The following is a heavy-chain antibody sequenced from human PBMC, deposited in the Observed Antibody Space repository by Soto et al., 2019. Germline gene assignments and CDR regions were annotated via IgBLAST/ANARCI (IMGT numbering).Heavy chain of an antibody. J-gene: IGHJ6*02. D-gene: IGHD3-16*01. CDR3: TTGLGYYDPYGMDV. CDR2: INSNTDGGRT. V-gene: IGHV3-15*01. Sequence: VSLRLSFAASGFTFNYAGMTWVRQAPGKGLECVGRINSNTDGGRTDYAAPVKGRFTISRDDSKHMLFLQMDSLKTEDTAIYYCTTGLGYYDPYGMDVWGRGTTVTVSS. CDR1: GFTFNYAG.